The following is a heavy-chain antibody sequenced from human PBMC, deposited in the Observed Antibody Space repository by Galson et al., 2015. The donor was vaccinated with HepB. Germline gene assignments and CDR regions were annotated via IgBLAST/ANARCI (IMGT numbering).Heavy chain of an antibody. J-gene: IGHJ4*02. CDR1: GGSISNSGYY. CDR2: IYYSGTT. V-gene: IGHV4-39*01. Sequence: ETLSLTCTVSGGSISNSGYYWGWIRQPPGKGLEWIGNIYYSGTTHYNPSLKSRVTMSVDTSKNQFSLKLSSVTAADTAVYYCARLLYDSTDYYDGAYYYFDYWGQGTLVTVSS. CDR3: ARLLYDSTDYYDGAYYYFDY. D-gene: IGHD3-22*01.